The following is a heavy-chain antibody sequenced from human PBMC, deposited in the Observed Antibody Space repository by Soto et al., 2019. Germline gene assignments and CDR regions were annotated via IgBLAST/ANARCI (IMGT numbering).Heavy chain of an antibody. CDR3: AAGSKQWLATYYYDSSVDS. CDR1: GFTFTSSA. J-gene: IGHJ4*02. Sequence: SVPVSCKATGFTFTSSAVQWVRQPRGQRIEWIGWIVVGSGNTNYAQKFQERVTITWYMSTSTAYMELSSLRSEDTAVYYCAAGSKQWLATYYYDSSVDSWGQGTLVTVSS. D-gene: IGHD3-22*01. V-gene: IGHV1-58*01. CDR2: IVVGSGNT.